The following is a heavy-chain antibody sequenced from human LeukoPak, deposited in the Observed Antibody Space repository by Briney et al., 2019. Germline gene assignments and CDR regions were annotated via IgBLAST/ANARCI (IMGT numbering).Heavy chain of an antibody. CDR2: IYTSGST. CDR1: AASISSGSYY. J-gene: IGHJ4*02. CDR3: ARGTRSYDSSGYYVPPPFDY. V-gene: IGHV4-61*02. Sequence: SETLSLTWTVSAASISSGSYYWSWIRQPAGKGLEWIGRIYTSGSTNYNPALKSRVNISVDTSKNQFSLKLTSVTAADTAVYYRARGTRSYDSSGYYVPPPFDYWGQGTLVTVSS. D-gene: IGHD3-22*01.